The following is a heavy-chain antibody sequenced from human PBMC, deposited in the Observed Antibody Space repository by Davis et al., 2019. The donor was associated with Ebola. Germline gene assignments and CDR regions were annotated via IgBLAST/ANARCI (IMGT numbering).Heavy chain of an antibody. D-gene: IGHD3-3*01. CDR1: GYTFTDYY. V-gene: IGHV1-2*04. Sequence: ASVTVSCKASGYTFTDYYIHWVRQAPGHGLEWMGWINPNSGDTNFPQKFQGWVTMNRDTSIGTAYMELSSLKSDDTAVFYCARAWDSDFWNAYSHFDHWGQGTLVTVSS. CDR2: INPNSGDT. J-gene: IGHJ4*02. CDR3: ARAWDSDFWNAYSHFDH.